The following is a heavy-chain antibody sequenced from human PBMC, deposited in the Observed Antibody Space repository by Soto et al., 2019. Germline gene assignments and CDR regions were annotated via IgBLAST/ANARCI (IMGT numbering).Heavy chain of an antibody. V-gene: IGHV1-18*04. J-gene: IGHJ6*02. D-gene: IGHD2-2*01. Sequence: ASVEVSCKASGYTFTSYGISWVRQAPGQGLEWMGWISAYNGNTNYAQKLQGRVTMTTDTSTSTAYMELRSLRSDDTAVYYCARYCSSTSCQGYYYYGMDLWGQGTTVTVYS. CDR3: ARYCSSTSCQGYYYYGMDL. CDR2: ISAYNGNT. CDR1: GYTFTSYG.